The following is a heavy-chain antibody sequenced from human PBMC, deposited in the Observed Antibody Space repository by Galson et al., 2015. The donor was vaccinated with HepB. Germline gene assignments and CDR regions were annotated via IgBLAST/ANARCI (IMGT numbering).Heavy chain of an antibody. V-gene: IGHV3-23*01. CDR1: GFTFSSYA. D-gene: IGHD2-8*01. CDR2: ISGSGGST. Sequence: SLRLSCAASGFTFSSYAMSWVRQAPGKGLEWVSAISGSGGSTYYADSVKGRYTISRDNSKNTLYLQMNSLRAEDTAVYYCAKPGLMVYAMSAEYFQHWGQGTLVTVSS. J-gene: IGHJ1*01. CDR3: AKPGLMVYAMSAEYFQH.